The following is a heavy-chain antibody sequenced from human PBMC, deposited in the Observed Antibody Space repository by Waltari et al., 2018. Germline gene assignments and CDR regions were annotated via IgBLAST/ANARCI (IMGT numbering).Heavy chain of an antibody. V-gene: IGHV4-34*01. Sequence: QVQLRQWGAGLLKPSETLSLTCAVYGGSFSGYYWSWIRQPPGKGLEWIGEINHSGSTNYNPSLKSRVTISVDTSKNQFSLKLSSVTAADTAVYYCARREGSITIFGVVGRRRFWFDPWGQGTLVTVSS. CDR1: GGSFSGYY. CDR2: INHSGST. CDR3: ARREGSITIFGVVGRRRFWFDP. D-gene: IGHD3-3*01. J-gene: IGHJ5*02.